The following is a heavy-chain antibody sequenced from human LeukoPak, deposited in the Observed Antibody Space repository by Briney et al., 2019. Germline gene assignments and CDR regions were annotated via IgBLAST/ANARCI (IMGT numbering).Heavy chain of an antibody. D-gene: IGHD3-10*01. V-gene: IGHV6-1*01. CDR1: GDSVSNNSGA. CDR2: TCYRSKWYN. Sequence: SQTLSLTCAISGDSVSNNSGAWSWIRQSPSRGLEWLGRTCYRSKWYNDYAVSVKSRITINADTSKNQFSLQLSSVTPEDTAMYYCVRGSWFDPWGQGTLVTVSS. CDR3: VRGSWFDP. J-gene: IGHJ5*02.